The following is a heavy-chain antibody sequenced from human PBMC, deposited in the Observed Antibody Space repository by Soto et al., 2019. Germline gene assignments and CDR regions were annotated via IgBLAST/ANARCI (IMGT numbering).Heavy chain of an antibody. J-gene: IGHJ5*02. CDR1: GYTFSDYY. CDR2: INPSGGGT. Sequence: VQLVQSGAEVRKPGASVKVSCKASGYTFSDYYVHWVREAPGQGLEWMGWINPSGGGTIYTQRFQGRVTMTRDTSISTVYMELSRLTSDDTAVYYCAREMGVIGAPGYTWFDPWGQGALVTVSS. CDR3: AREMGVIGAPGYTWFDP. D-gene: IGHD1-26*01. V-gene: IGHV1-2*02.